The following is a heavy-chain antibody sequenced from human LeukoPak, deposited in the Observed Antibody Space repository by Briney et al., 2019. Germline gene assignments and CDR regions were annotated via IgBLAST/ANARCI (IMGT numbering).Heavy chain of an antibody. CDR3: AREGTGSSWYFDY. CDR2: ISYDGNNK. J-gene: IGHJ4*02. CDR1: GFALNNYA. V-gene: IGHV3-30*14. D-gene: IGHD6-13*01. Sequence: GGSLRLSCAASGFALNNYAIHWVRQAPGKGLEWVAVISYDGNNKYYTDSVKGRFTISRDNSKNTLYLQMNSLRAEDTAVYYCAREGTGSSWYFDYWGQGTLVTVSS.